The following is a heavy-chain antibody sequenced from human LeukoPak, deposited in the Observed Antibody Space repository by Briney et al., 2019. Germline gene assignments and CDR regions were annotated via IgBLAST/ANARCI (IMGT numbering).Heavy chain of an antibody. CDR1: RYTFTNYG. CDR2: ISAYNVNT. J-gene: IGHJ4*02. D-gene: IGHD2-21*02. CDR3: ARAAGVTAVVEY. V-gene: IGHV1-18*01. Sequence: VSVKVSCKPSRYTFTNYGFSWLRQAPGQRLEWMGWISAYNVNTNYAQKLQGRVTMTTDTSTSRAYMELRRLRSDDTAVYYGARAAGVTAVVEYCGQGTLVTVSS.